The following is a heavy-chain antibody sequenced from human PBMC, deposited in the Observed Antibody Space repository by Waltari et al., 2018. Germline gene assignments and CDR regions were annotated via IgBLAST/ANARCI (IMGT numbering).Heavy chain of an antibody. Sequence: QVQLQESGPGLVKPSQTLSLTCTVSGGSISSGDYYWSWIRQPPGKGLEWIGYIYYSGSTYYNPSLNSRVTISVDTSKNQFSLKLSSVTAADTAVYYCARDYPHYDFWSGYPGWYFDLWGRGTLVTVSS. J-gene: IGHJ2*01. V-gene: IGHV4-30-4*08. CDR3: ARDYPHYDFWSGYPGWYFDL. CDR1: GGSISSGDYY. CDR2: IYYSGST. D-gene: IGHD3-3*01.